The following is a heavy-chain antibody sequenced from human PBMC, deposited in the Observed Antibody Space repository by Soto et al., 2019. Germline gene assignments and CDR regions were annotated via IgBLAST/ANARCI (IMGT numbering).Heavy chain of an antibody. CDR2: IIPYYNTL. CDR3: ASGASRWYPYFFDS. CDR1: EGTFNSYA. V-gene: IGHV1-69*13. J-gene: IGHJ4*02. D-gene: IGHD6-13*01. Sequence: SVKVSCKASEGTFNSYAIAWVRQAPGQGLERMGGIIPYYNTLNYAQKFQDRVTVTADDSTNTVYMELSSLRSDDTAVYFCASGASRWYPYFFDSWAQGTLVTVSS.